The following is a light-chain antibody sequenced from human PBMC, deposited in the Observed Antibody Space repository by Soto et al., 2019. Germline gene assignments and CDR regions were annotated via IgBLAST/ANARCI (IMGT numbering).Light chain of an antibody. J-gene: IGKJ1*01. CDR1: RSIDKK. Sequence: IRLNQSPSTRPASIVDIVTITFLASRSIDKKLSWYQQKPVQAPKLLIFDVYTLESGVPSRFSGSGSGTDFSLSINSLQTDDVANYCWQRYDRYWTFGQGTKVDIK. CDR2: DVY. CDR3: QRYDRYWT. V-gene: IGKV1-5*01.